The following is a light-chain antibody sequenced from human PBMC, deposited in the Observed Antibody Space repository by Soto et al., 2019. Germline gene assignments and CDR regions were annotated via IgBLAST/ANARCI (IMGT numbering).Light chain of an antibody. CDR2: AAS. V-gene: IGKV1-39*01. CDR3: QQSYSSPPT. Sequence: DIQMTQSPSSLSASLEDRVIIPCRASQSISNHLNWYQQKPGKAPKLLIFAASSLQRGVPSRFSGSRSGPDFTLTISSLQPEDFATYYCQQSYSSPPTFGQGTKVDI. J-gene: IGKJ1*01. CDR1: QSISNH.